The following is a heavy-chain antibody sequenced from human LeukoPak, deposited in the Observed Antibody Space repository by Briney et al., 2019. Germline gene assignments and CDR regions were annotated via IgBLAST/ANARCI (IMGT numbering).Heavy chain of an antibody. J-gene: IGHJ4*02. V-gene: IGHV3-7*01. CDR2: IKQDGSEK. Sequence: GGSLRLSCAASGFTFSSYWMSWVRQAPGKGLEWVANIKQDGSEKYYVDSVKGRFTVSRDNAKNSLYLQMNSLRAEDTAVYYCASLVGATTFDYWGQGTLVTVSS. CDR3: ASLVGATTFDY. D-gene: IGHD1-26*01. CDR1: GFTFSSYW.